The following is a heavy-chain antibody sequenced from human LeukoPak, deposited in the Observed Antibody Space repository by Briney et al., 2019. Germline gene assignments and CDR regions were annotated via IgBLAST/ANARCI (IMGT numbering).Heavy chain of an antibody. J-gene: IGHJ5*02. CDR2: INSDGINT. CDR1: GFTFSNYW. CDR3: ARDLGQYYDTSDNWFDP. Sequence: GGPLRLSCAASGFTFSNYWMHWVRQAPGKGLVWVSRINSDGINTSYADSVKGRFTISRDNAKNTLNLQMNSLRAEDTAVYYCARDLGQYYDTSDNWFDPWGQGTLVTVSS. V-gene: IGHV3-74*01. D-gene: IGHD3-22*01.